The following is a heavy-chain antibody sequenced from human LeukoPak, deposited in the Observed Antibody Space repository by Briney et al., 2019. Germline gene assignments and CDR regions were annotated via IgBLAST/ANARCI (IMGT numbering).Heavy chain of an antibody. CDR1: GYSIISGYY. Sequence: PSETLSLTSAVSGYSIISGYYWGWIRQPPGKGLEWIGSKHRGGSTYYNPSLESRVTISIDTSMNQYSLRLSSVTAADTTDTAVYYCARSWNFGRAVEAFDIWGQGIMVTVSS. CDR3: ARSWNFGRAVEAFDI. V-gene: IGHV4-38-2*01. J-gene: IGHJ3*02. D-gene: IGHD1-1*01. CDR2: KHRGGST.